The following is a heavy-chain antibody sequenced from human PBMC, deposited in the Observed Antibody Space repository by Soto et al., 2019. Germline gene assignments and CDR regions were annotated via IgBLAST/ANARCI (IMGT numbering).Heavy chain of an antibody. CDR3: ASPNTAMVTVGFDY. CDR2: IIPIFGTA. V-gene: IGHV1-69*06. D-gene: IGHD5-18*01. Sequence: ASVKATCKASRGTLGSCAMRWVRQAPGQGLEWMGGIIPIFGTANYAQKLQGRVTITADKSTSTAYMELSSLRSEDTAVYYCASPNTAMVTVGFDYWGQGTLVTVSS. CDR1: RGTLGSCA. J-gene: IGHJ4*02.